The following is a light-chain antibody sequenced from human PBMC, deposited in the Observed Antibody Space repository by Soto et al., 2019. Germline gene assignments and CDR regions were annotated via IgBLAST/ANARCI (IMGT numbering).Light chain of an antibody. V-gene: IGKV1-39*01. CDR3: QQSYSTLWT. J-gene: IGKJ1*01. Sequence: DIQMTQSPSSLSASVGDRVTITCRASQSINSFLNWYQQTPGKAPKLLIYAAYDLQSGVPSRFSGSGSGTDFTLTISSLQPEDFATYYCQQSYSTLWTFGQGTKVEIK. CDR1: QSINSF. CDR2: AAY.